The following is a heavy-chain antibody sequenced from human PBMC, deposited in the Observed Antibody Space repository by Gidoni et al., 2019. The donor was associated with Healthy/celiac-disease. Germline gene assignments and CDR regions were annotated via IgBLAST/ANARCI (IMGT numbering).Heavy chain of an antibody. J-gene: IGHJ5*02. D-gene: IGHD3-10*01. CDR1: GYTFTGYY. CDR2: INPNSGGT. V-gene: IGHV1-2*02. CDR3: ARERPSITMVRGVNWFDP. Sequence: QVQLVQSGAEVKKPGASVQVSCQASGYTFTGYYMHWVRQAPGQGLEWMGWINPNSGGTNYAQKFQGRVTMTRDTSISTAYMELSRLRSDDTAVYYCARERPSITMVRGVNWFDPWGQGTLVTVSS.